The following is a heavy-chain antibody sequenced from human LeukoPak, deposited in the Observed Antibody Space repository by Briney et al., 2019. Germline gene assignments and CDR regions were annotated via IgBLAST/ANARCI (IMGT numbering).Heavy chain of an antibody. CDR3: ARVPGTAGAFDI. D-gene: IGHD1-1*01. CDR1: GGTFSSYA. J-gene: IGHJ3*02. Sequence: ASVKVSCKASGGTFSSYAISWVRQAPGQGLEWMGGIIPIFGTANYAQKFQGRVTITTDESTSTAYMELSSLRSEYTAVYYCARVPGTAGAFDIWGQGTMVTVSS. V-gene: IGHV1-69*05. CDR2: IIPIFGTA.